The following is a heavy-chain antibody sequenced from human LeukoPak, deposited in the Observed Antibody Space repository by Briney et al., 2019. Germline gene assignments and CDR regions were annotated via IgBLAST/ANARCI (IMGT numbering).Heavy chain of an antibody. D-gene: IGHD1-20*01. CDR3: ARGGYTYTWPPSYYYGMDV. V-gene: IGHV3-7*05. J-gene: IGHJ6*02. Sequence: GGSLRLSCTASGFTFSSYWMSWVRQAPGKGLEWVANIYQGGSEKNYVDSVKGRFTISRDNAKNSLYLQMNSLRAEDTAVYYCARGGYTYTWPPSYYYGMDVWGQGTTVTASS. CDR1: GFTFSSYW. CDR2: IYQGGSEK.